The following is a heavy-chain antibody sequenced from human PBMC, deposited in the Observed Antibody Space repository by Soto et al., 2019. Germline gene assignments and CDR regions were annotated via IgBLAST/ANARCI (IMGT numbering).Heavy chain of an antibody. CDR1: GFTFSSHW. CDR2: IKEDGSEE. V-gene: IGHV3-7*01. D-gene: IGHD1-1*01. J-gene: IGHJ4*02. Sequence: EVQLVESGGGLGQPGGSLRLSCVASGFTFSSHWMSWVRQGPGKGLEWVANIKEDGSEEYYVDSVKGRFTISRDNAKNSLFLQMDSLRVEDMAVYYCARGGNYYFAQWGQGTVVTVSS. CDR3: ARGGNYYFAQ.